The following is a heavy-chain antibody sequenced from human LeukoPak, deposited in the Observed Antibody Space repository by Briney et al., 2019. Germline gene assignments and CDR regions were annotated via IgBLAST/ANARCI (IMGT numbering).Heavy chain of an antibody. CDR2: IYSGGSR. CDR1: GFTVSSNY. CDR3: ARDSRYCSGGSCYFYYGMDV. V-gene: IGHV3-53*01. J-gene: IGHJ6*02. D-gene: IGHD2-15*01. Sequence: GGSLRLSCAASGFTVSSNYMSWVRQAPGKGLEWVSVIYSGGSRYYADSVKGRFTISRDNSKNTLYLQMNSLRAEDTAVYYCARDSRYCSGGSCYFYYGMDVWGQGTTVTVSS.